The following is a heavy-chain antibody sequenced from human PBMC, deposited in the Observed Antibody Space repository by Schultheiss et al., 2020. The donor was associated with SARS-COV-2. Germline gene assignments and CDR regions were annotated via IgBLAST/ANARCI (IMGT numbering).Heavy chain of an antibody. J-gene: IGHJ6*02. CDR2: IFSNDEK. V-gene: IGHV2-26*01. D-gene: IGHD3-3*01. CDR3: ARIRTYYDFWSGYSVEVHYYGMDV. CDR1: GFSLSNARMG. Sequence: SGPTLVKPTETLTLTCTVSGFSLSNARMGVSWIRQPPGKALEWLAHIFSNDEKSYSTSLKSRLTISKDTSKSQVVLTMTNMDPVDTATYYCARIRTYYDFWSGYSVEVHYYGMDVWGQGTTVTVSS.